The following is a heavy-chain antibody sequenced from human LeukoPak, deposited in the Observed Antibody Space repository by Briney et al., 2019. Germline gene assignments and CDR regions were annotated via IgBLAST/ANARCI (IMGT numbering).Heavy chain of an antibody. D-gene: IGHD4-17*01. CDR1: GYRFARYY. CDR2: INPGDGGT. Sequence: ASVKVSCKASGYRFARYYMHWVRQAPGQGLEWMGIINPGDGGTTYAQKFEGRLNLTRDMSTSTVYMELSSLRSEDTAMYYCATFTTVSTGGYWGQGSLVAVSS. V-gene: IGHV1-46*01. J-gene: IGHJ4*02. CDR3: ATFTTVSTGGY.